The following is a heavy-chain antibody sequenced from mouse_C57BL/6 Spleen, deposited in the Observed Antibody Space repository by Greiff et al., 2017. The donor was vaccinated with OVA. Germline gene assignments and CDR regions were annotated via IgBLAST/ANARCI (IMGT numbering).Heavy chain of an antibody. V-gene: IGHV1-81*01. Sequence: QVQLQQSGAELARPGASVKLSCKASGYTFTSYGISWVKQRTGQGLEWIGEIYPRSGNTYYNEKFKGKATLTADKSSSTAYMELRSLTSEDSAVDFCARPGEVESYWYCDVWGTGTTVTVSS. CDR1: GYTFTSYG. J-gene: IGHJ1*03. D-gene: IGHD1-1*01. CDR3: ARPGEVESYWYCDV. CDR2: IYPRSGNT.